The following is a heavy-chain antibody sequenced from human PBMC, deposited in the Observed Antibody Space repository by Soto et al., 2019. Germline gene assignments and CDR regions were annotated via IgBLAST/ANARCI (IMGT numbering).Heavy chain of an antibody. Sequence: PGGSLRLSCAASGFTFSSYSMNWVRQAPGRGLEWVAAISGTSDYIYYADSVTGRFTISRDNAKTSLYIQMNSLRAEDTAVYYCARDHRYCSGSSCRPYYYYYGMDDWGQGTTVTVSS. CDR2: ISGTSDYI. D-gene: IGHD2-15*01. J-gene: IGHJ6*02. CDR3: ARDHRYCSGSSCRPYYYYYGMDD. CDR1: GFTFSSYS. V-gene: IGHV3-21*01.